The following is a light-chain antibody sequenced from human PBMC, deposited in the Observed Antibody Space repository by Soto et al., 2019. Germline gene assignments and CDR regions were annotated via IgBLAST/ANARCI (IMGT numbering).Light chain of an antibody. J-gene: IGLJ3*02. CDR1: SSDVGGYKY. Sequence: QSVLTQPRSVSGSPGQSVTISCTGTSSDVGGYKYVSWYQHHPGKAPKLMIYDVNKRPSGVPDRFSGSKSGNTASLTISGLQAEDEAHYYCCSYAGRYTWVFGGGTKLTVL. V-gene: IGLV2-11*01. CDR2: DVN. CDR3: CSYAGRYTWV.